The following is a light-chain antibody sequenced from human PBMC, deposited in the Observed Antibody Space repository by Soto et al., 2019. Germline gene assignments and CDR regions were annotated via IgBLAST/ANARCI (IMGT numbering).Light chain of an antibody. CDR2: DAS. V-gene: IGKV1-5*01. CDR1: QGISGW. Sequence: DIQMTQSPSTLSASVGDRVTITCRASQGISGWLAWYQQRLGKAPELVTYDASSLLCGVPLRFSDSGSDTEFTLTITILHPHDFATYFCQQYNSYPYTFGHETQQENK. J-gene: IGKJ2*01. CDR3: QQYNSYPYT.